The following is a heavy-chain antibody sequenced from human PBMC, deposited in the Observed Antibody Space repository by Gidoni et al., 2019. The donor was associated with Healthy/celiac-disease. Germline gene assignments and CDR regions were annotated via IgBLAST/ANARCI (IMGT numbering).Heavy chain of an antibody. V-gene: IGHV1-69*01. Sequence: QVQLVQPGAEVKKPGPSVKVSCKASGGTFSSYAISWVRQAPGQGLEWMGGIIPIFGTANYAQKFQGRVTITADESTSTAYMELSSLRSEDTAVYYCEGYCTGGVCYAAGENYGMDVWGQGTTVTVSS. CDR2: IIPIFGTA. CDR1: GGTFSSYA. J-gene: IGHJ6*02. CDR3: EGYCTGGVCYAAGENYGMDV. D-gene: IGHD2-8*02.